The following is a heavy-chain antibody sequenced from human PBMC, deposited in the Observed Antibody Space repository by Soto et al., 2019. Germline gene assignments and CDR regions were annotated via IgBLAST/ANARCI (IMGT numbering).Heavy chain of an antibody. CDR2: INSDGSST. CDR1: GFTFSTYW. Sequence: EVQMVESGGGLVQPGGSLRLSCAASGFTFSTYWMHWVRQAPGKGPVWVSRINSDGSSTSYADSVKGRFTISRDNAKKTLDLQMNCLRAEDTAVYYCAREVLSGYYNNFDYWGQGTLVTVSS. V-gene: IGHV3-74*01. CDR3: AREVLSGYYNNFDY. D-gene: IGHD3-22*01. J-gene: IGHJ4*02.